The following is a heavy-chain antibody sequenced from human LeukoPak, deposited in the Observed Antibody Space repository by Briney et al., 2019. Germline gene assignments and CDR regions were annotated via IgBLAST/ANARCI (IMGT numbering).Heavy chain of an antibody. Sequence: ASVNVSCKASGYTFTGYYMHWVRQATGQGLEWMGWMNPNSGNTGYVQKFQGRVTITRNTSISTAYMELSSLRSEDTAVYYCARGNWGYWFDPWGQGTLVTVSS. D-gene: IGHD7-27*01. J-gene: IGHJ5*02. V-gene: IGHV1-8*03. CDR3: ARGNWGYWFDP. CDR1: GYTFTGYY. CDR2: MNPNSGNT.